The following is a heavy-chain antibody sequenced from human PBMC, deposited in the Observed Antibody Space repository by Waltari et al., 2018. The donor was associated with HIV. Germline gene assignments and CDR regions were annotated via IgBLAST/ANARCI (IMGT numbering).Heavy chain of an antibody. D-gene: IGHD6-19*01. CDR1: GDTVSSNSAA. CDR2: TYYRFRGYN. Sequence: QLQKSGPGLVKHSQTLSLTCDTSGDTVSSNSAAWNWTRQSPSRGLEWLGRTYYRFRGYNEYAASVKRRIRFNSDTSKNQCSRQLKSVTPEDTAVYYCARGGQWLNWFGPWGQGTPVTVSS. J-gene: IGHJ5*02. V-gene: IGHV6-1*01. CDR3: ARGGQWLNWFGP.